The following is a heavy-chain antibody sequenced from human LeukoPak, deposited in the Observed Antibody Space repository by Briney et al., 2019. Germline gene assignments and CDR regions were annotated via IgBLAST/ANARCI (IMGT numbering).Heavy chain of an antibody. V-gene: IGHV1-18*04. Sequence: ASVKLSCKASGYTFTSYGISGVRQAPGHGLEWMGWISAYNGNTNYAQKLQGRVTMTTDTSTSAAYMELRSLRSDATAVYYCASGIQLWFTDYWGQGTRVTVSS. CDR1: GYTFTSYG. CDR2: ISAYNGNT. D-gene: IGHD5-18*01. J-gene: IGHJ4*02. CDR3: ASGIQLWFTDY.